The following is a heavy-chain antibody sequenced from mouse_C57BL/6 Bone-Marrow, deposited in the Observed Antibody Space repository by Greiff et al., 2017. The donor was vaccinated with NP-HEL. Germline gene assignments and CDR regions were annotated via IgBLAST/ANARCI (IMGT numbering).Heavy chain of an antibody. V-gene: IGHV1-19*01. J-gene: IGHJ1*03. CDR1: GYTFTDYY. CDR3: AKGKGYESRGAGYFDV. Sequence: VQLQQSGPVLVKPGASVKMSCKASGYTFTDYYMNWVKQSHGKSLEWIGVINPYNGGTSYNQKFKGKATLTVDKSSSTAYMELNSLTSEDSAVYYCAKGKGYESRGAGYFDVWGTGTTVTVSS. D-gene: IGHD3-1*01. CDR2: INPYNGGT.